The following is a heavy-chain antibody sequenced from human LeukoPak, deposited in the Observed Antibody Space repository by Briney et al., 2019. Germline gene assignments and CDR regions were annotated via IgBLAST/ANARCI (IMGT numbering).Heavy chain of an antibody. J-gene: IGHJ5*02. V-gene: IGHV3-53*01. D-gene: IGHD3-10*01. Sequence: PGGSLRLSCAVSGFTVSGNYMSWVRQAPGKGLEWVSLIYSGGTTYYADSVKGRFTISRDNSKNTLYLQMNSLRAEDTAVYYCAKPLMRDRWFGESWGQGTLVTVSS. CDR1: GFTVSGNY. CDR3: AKPLMRDRWFGES. CDR2: IYSGGTT.